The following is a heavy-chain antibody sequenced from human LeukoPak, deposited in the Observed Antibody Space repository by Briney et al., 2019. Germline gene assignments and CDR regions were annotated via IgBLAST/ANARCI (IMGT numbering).Heavy chain of an antibody. CDR1: GFTLSSYW. D-gene: IGHD6-13*01. Sequence: GGSLSLSCAASGFTLSSYWMHWVRHAPGKGLVWVSSINSSSSYILYADPVKGRFTIHRDNAKNSVYPHKKSLRPEHTAVYYCARDFDFGSAAGTPNGGQGTLVTVSA. CDR2: INSSSSYI. CDR3: ARDFDFGSAAGTPN. V-gene: IGHV3-21*01. J-gene: IGHJ4*02.